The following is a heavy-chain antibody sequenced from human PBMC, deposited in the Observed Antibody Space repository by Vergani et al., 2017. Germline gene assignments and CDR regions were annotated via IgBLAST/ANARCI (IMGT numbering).Heavy chain of an antibody. CDR1: GGTFSSYA. J-gene: IGHJ3*02. CDR2: IIPIFGTA. D-gene: IGHD2-2*01. V-gene: IGHV1-69*01. Sequence: QVQLVQSGAEVKKPGASVKVSCKASGGTFSSYAISWVRQAPGQGLEWMGGIIPIFGTANYAQKFQGRVTITADESTSTAYMELSSLRSEDTAVYYCARVLAAQHDCSSTSCYVFDAFDIWGQGTMVTVSS. CDR3: ARVLAAQHDCSSTSCYVFDAFDI.